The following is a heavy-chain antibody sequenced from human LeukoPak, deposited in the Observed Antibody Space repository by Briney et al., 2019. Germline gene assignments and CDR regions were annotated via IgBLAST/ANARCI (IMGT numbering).Heavy chain of an antibody. CDR1: GFTFSSYA. V-gene: IGHV3-23*01. Sequence: TGGFLRLSCAASGFTFSSYAMSWVRQAPGKGLEWVSAISGSGGSTYYADSVKGRFTISRDNSKNTLYLQMNSLRAEDTAVYYCAKGPDIVVVVAARGWFDPWGQGTLVTVSS. CDR3: AKGPDIVVVVAARGWFDP. D-gene: IGHD2-15*01. CDR2: ISGSGGST. J-gene: IGHJ5*02.